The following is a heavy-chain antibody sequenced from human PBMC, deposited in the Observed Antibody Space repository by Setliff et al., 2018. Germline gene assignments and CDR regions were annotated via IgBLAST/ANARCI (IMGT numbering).Heavy chain of an antibody. CDR2: INHSGST. V-gene: IGHV4-34*01. CDR1: GGSFSGYY. CDR3: ARARYCSGGRCYWTWLDS. J-gene: IGHJ5*01. D-gene: IGHD2-15*01. Sequence: SETLSLTCAVYGGSFSGYYWNWIRQAPGKGLEWIGEINHSGSTNYNPSLKSRVTTSIDTSKNQFSLKLSSVTAADTAVYYCARARYCSGGRCYWTWLDSWAQGTLVTVSS.